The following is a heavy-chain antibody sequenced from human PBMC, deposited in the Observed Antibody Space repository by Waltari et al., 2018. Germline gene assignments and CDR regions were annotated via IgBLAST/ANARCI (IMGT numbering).Heavy chain of an antibody. CDR1: GGSVSSGGYS. D-gene: IGHD4-4*01. CDR3: ARIYMTTVRGYSWFDP. J-gene: IGHJ5*02. CDR2: VWPTGAT. V-gene: IGHV4-30-2*01. Sequence: QVQLQESGPGRVKPSETLSLTCAVPGGSVSSGGYSWGWMRQPPGGGLEWIGNVWPTGATYKNPSLNSRLTMSVDRSKNEFSLSLHSVTAADTAVYYCARIYMTTVRGYSWFDPWGQGTLVTVSS.